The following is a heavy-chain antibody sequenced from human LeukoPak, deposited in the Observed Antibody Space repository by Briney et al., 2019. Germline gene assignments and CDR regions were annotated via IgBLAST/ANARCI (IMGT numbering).Heavy chain of an antibody. CDR2: IIPIFGTA. D-gene: IGHD3-22*01. CDR1: GGTFSSYA. V-gene: IGHV1-69*05. CDR3: AREMKSPYYYDSSGKYYFDY. Sequence: ASVKVSCKASGGTFSSYAISWVRQAPGQGLEWMGRIIPIFGTANYAQKFQGRVTITTDESTSTAHMELSSLRSEDTAVYYCAREMKSPYYYDSSGKYYFDYWGQGTLVTVPS. J-gene: IGHJ4*02.